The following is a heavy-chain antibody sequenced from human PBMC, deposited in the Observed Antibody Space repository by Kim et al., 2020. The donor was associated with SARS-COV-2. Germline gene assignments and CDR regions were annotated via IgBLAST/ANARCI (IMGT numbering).Heavy chain of an antibody. J-gene: IGHJ6*02. D-gene: IGHD3-10*01. V-gene: IGHV3-43*01. CDR3: AKDIDSMFRGRGMDV. Sequence: ADSLKGRFTISRDNSKKSLFLQMNSLRTDDTGLYYCAKDIDSMFRGRGMDVWGQGTTVTVS.